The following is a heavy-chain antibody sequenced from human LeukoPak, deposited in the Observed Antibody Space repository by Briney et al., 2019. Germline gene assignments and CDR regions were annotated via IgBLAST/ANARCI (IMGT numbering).Heavy chain of an antibody. J-gene: IGHJ6*02. CDR2: IYSGGST. D-gene: IGHD6-13*01. CDR1: GFTVSSNY. Sequence: SGGSLRLSCAASGFTVSSNYMSWVRQAPGKGLEWVSVIYSGGSTYYADSVKGRFTISRDNSKNTLYLQMNSLRAEDTAVYYCARDSGSSWYSPYYYYGMDVWGQGTTVTVSS. CDR3: ARDSGSSWYSPYYYYGMDV. V-gene: IGHV3-66*01.